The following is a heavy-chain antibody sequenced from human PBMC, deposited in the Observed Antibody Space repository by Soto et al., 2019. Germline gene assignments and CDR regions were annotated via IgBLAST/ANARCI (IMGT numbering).Heavy chain of an antibody. V-gene: IGHV1-46*01. CDR3: ARDRPVPYYDFWSGPSYYYYYGMDV. J-gene: IGHJ6*02. CDR2: INPSGGST. CDR1: GYTFTSYY. D-gene: IGHD3-3*01. Sequence: ASVKVSCKASGYTFTSYYMHWLRQAPGQGLEWMGIINPSGGSTSYAQKFQGRVTMTRDTSTSTVYMELSSLRSEDTAVYYCARDRPVPYYDFWSGPSYYYYYGMDVWGQGTTVTVSS.